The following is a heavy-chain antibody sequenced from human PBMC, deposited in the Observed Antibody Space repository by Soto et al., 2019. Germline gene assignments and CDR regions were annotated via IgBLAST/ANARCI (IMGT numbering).Heavy chain of an antibody. V-gene: IGHV4-59*01. CDR2: IYYSGST. J-gene: IGHJ3*02. CDR3: ARSEVAFDI. Sequence: WIRQPPGKGLEWIGYIYYSGSTNYNPSLKSRVTISVDTSKNQFSLKLSSVTAADTAVYYCARSEVAFDIWGQGTMVTVSS.